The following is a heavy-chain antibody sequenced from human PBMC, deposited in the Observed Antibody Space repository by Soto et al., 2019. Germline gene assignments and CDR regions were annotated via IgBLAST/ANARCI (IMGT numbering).Heavy chain of an antibody. CDR2: ISAYNGNR. V-gene: IGHV1-18*01. Sequence: QVQLVQSGAEVKKPGASVKVSCKASGNSFTSYGISWVRQAPGQGLEWMVWISAYNGNRKYAQKFQGRVTMTTDTSTSTAYMALRSLSSDDTAVYYCARDLGGFPEDWGQGTLVTVSS. J-gene: IGHJ4*02. CDR1: GNSFTSYG. D-gene: IGHD5-12*01. CDR3: ARDLGGFPED.